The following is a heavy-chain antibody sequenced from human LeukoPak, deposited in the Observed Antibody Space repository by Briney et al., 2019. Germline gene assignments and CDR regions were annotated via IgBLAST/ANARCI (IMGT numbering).Heavy chain of an antibody. CDR3: ARDSGEDYGDYVMDY. D-gene: IGHD4-17*01. V-gene: IGHV3-11*01. Sequence: GGSLRLSCAASGFTFSDYYMSWIRQAPGKGLEWVSYISSSGSTIYYADFVKGRFTISRDNAKNSLYLQMNSLRAEDTAVYYCARDSGEDYGDYVMDYWGQGTLVTVSS. CDR2: ISSSGSTI. CDR1: GFTFSDYY. J-gene: IGHJ4*02.